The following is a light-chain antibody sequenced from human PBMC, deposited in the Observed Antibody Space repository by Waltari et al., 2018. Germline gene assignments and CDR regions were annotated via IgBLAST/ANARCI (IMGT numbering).Light chain of an antibody. CDR2: NDN. CDR1: NSNIGGNS. J-gene: IGLJ3*02. CDR3: AVWDDSLGGV. V-gene: IGLV1-44*01. Sequence: QSVLTQPPSVSGTPGQRVTISCSGSNSNIGGNSVNWYQQLPGTAPKLLISNDNHGPSGVPDRFSASKSGTSASLAITGLQSEDEADYYCAVWDDSLGGVFGGGTKLTVL.